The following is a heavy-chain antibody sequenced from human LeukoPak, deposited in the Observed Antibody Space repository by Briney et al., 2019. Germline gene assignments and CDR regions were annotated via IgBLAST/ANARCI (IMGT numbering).Heavy chain of an antibody. CDR1: GGSISSYY. D-gene: IGHD6-19*01. V-gene: IGHV4-59*01. Sequence: PSETLSLTCTVSGGSISSYYWSWIRQPPGKGLEWIGYIYYSGSTNYNPSLKSRVTISVDTSKNQFSLKLSSVTAADTAVYYCAGSIAVAGIVYWGQGTLVTVSS. J-gene: IGHJ4*02. CDR3: AGSIAVAGIVY. CDR2: IYYSGST.